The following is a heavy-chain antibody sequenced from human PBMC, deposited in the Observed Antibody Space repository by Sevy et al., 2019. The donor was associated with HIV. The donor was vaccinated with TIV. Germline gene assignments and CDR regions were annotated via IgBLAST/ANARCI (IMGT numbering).Heavy chain of an antibody. CDR3: ARANRYYHYGMVV. D-gene: IGHD3-10*01. V-gene: IGHV4-59*01. CDR2: IYYSGNT. J-gene: IGHJ6*02. CDR1: GDSISGYY. Sequence: SETLSLTCTVSGDSISGYYWSWIRQPPGKGLEWIGYIYYSGNTNYNPSLKSRFTISVDTSKNQFSLKLSSVTAADTAIYYCARANRYYHYGMVVWGQGTTVSDSS.